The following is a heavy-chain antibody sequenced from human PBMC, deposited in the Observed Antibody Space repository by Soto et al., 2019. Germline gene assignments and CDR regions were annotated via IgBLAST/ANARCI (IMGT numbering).Heavy chain of an antibody. Sequence: SETLSLTCIVSGASISSSNYYWGWIRQPPGKGLEWIGNIYYSGSTYYNPSLKSRVTMSVDTSKKQFSLKLGSVTAADTAVYYCARLGEGRFIAAAGTIDYWGQGTLVTVSS. D-gene: IGHD6-13*01. J-gene: IGHJ4*02. CDR3: ARLGEGRFIAAAGTIDY. CDR1: GASISSSNYY. CDR2: IYYSGST. V-gene: IGHV4-39*01.